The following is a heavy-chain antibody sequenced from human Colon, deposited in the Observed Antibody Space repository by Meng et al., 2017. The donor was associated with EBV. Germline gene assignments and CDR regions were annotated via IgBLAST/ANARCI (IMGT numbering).Heavy chain of an antibody. CDR3: LRGSGGSV. V-gene: IGHV4-4*02. CDR2: IPHRGSS. J-gene: IGHJ1*01. CDR1: GESITNPYW. D-gene: IGHD3-10*01. Sequence: QWQVRGLCPARVEPSETLSLHCAGLGESITNPYWWAWVRQPPGKGLEWIGEIPHRGSSAYNPSLKSRVSMSIDKSKNQFSLKLTSVTAADTAVYHCLRGSGGSVWGQGTLVTVSS.